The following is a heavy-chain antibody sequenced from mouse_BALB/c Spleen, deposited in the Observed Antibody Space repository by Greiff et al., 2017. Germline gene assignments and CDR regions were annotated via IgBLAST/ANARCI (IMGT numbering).Heavy chain of an antibody. CDR3: ARATTAYPYYFDY. Sequence: EVKVVESGGGLVQPGGSLKLSCAASGFTFSSYGMSWVRQTPDKRLELVATINSNGGSTYYPDSVKGRFTISRDNAKNTLYLQMSSLKSEDTAMYYCARATTAYPYYFDYWGQGTTRTVSS. CDR2: INSNGGST. CDR1: GFTFSSYG. D-gene: IGHD1-2*01. V-gene: IGHV5-6-3*01. J-gene: IGHJ2*01.